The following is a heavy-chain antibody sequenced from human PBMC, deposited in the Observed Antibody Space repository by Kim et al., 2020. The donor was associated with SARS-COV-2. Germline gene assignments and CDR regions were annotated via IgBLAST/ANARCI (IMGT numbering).Heavy chain of an antibody. CDR3: ALGDTDYYYYGMDV. Sequence: GGSLRLSCAASGFTFSSYEMNLVRQAPGKGLEWVSYISSSGSTIYYADSVKGRFTISRDNAKNSLYLQMNSLRAEDTAVYYCALGDTDYYYYGMDVWGQGTTVTVSS. CDR1: GFTFSSYE. CDR2: ISSSGSTI. J-gene: IGHJ6*02. D-gene: IGHD4-17*01. V-gene: IGHV3-48*03.